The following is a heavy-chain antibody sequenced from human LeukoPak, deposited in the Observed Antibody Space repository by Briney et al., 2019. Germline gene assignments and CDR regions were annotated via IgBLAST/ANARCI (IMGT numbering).Heavy chain of an antibody. CDR3: ARGSYSSSWPPRHAFDI. D-gene: IGHD6-13*01. CDR1: GYTFTGYY. CDR2: INPNSGGT. V-gene: IGHV1-2*02. J-gene: IGHJ3*02. Sequence: ASVKLSCKASGYTFTGYYMNWVRQAPGQGLEWMGWINPNSGGTNYAQKFQGRVTMTRDTSISTAYMELSRLRSDDTAVYYCARGSYSSSWPPRHAFDIWGQGTMVTVSS.